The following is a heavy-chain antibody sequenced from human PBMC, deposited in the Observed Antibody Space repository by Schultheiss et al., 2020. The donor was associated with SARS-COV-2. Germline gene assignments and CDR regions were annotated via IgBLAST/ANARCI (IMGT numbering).Heavy chain of an antibody. CDR3: ARGSGGYTEPYYFDY. CDR1: GGSFSGYY. CDR2: INHSGST. D-gene: IGHD1-14*01. J-gene: IGHJ4*02. Sequence: GSLRLSCAVYGGSFSGYYWSWIRQPPGKGLEWIGEINHSGSTNYNPSLKSRVTISVDTSKNQFSLKLSSVTAADTAVYYCARGSGGYTEPYYFDYWGQGTLVTVSS. V-gene: IGHV4-34*01.